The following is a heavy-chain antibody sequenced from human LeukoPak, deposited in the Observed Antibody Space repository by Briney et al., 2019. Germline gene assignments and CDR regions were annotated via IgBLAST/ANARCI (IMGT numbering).Heavy chain of an antibody. CDR3: ARDRGSLEYDY. V-gene: IGHV3-74*01. CDR2: INGDGSRI. D-gene: IGHD1-26*01. J-gene: IGHJ4*02. CDR1: GFTFSSHW. Sequence: GGSLRLSCAASGFTFSSHWMHWVRQVPGKGLVWVSRINGDGSRISYADSVKGRFTISRGNAKNTLYLQMNSLRAEDTAVYYCARDRGSLEYDYWGQGTLVTVSS.